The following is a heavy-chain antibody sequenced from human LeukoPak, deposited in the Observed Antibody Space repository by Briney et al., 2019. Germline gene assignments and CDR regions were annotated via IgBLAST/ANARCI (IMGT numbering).Heavy chain of an antibody. Sequence: GESLKIPCKGSGYSSTTYWISWVRQMSAKGLEWMGTIDPSDSYTKYSPTFQGHVTISADKSISTPYLQWSSLKASDTAVYYCARSLFDYDILTGHDYWGQGTLVTVSS. V-gene: IGHV5-10-1*01. CDR2: IDPSDSYT. J-gene: IGHJ4*02. D-gene: IGHD3-9*01. CDR3: ARSLFDYDILTGHDY. CDR1: GYSSTTYW.